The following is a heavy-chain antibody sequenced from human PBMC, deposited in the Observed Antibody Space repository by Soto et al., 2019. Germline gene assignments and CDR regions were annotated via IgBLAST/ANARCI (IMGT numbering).Heavy chain of an antibody. V-gene: IGHV3-33*01. CDR2: IWYDGSNK. CDR3: ARVASSGLYPRDAFDI. J-gene: IGHJ3*02. D-gene: IGHD6-19*01. CDR1: GFTFSSYG. Sequence: QVQLVESGGGVVQPGRSLRLSCAASGFTFSSYGMHWVRQAPGKGLEWVAVIWYDGSNKYYADSVKGRFTISRDNSKNTLYLQMNGLRAEDTAVYYCARVASSGLYPRDAFDIWGQGTMVTVAS.